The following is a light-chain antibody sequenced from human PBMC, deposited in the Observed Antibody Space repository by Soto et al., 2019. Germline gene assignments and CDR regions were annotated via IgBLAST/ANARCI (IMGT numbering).Light chain of an antibody. CDR3: NSYTSSSTAV. Sequence: QSALTQPASVSGSPGQSITISCTGASSDVGGYNYVSWYQQYPGKAPKLIIYEVSNRPSGVSNRFSGSKSGNTASLTISGLQGEDEADYYCNSYTSSSTAVFSGGTKLTVL. V-gene: IGLV2-14*01. CDR2: EVS. CDR1: SSDVGGYNY. J-gene: IGLJ2*01.